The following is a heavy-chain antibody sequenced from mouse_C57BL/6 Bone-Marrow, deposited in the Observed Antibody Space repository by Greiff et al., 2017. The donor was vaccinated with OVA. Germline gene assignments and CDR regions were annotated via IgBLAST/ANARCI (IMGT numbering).Heavy chain of an antibody. CDR2: INPNNGGT. J-gene: IGHJ1*03. D-gene: IGHD1-1*01. CDR3: ARRFITTVVAYWYFDV. V-gene: IGHV1-26*01. Sequence: EVQLQQSGPELVKPGASVKISCKASGYTFTDYYMNWVKQSHGKSLEWIGDINPNNGGTSYNQKFKGKATLTVDKSSSTAYMELRSLTSEDSAVYYCARRFITTVVAYWYFDVWGTGTTVTVSS. CDR1: GYTFTDYY.